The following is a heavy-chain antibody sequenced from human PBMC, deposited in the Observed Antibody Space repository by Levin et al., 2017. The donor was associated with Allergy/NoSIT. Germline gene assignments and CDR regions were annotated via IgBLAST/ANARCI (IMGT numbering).Heavy chain of an antibody. V-gene: IGHV3-23*01. CDR2: ITAGGGST. CDR1: GFTFSSSG. D-gene: IGHD3-10*01. Sequence: GESLKISCAASGFTFSSSGMTWVRQSPGKGLECVSVITAGGGSTYYANSVKGRFTVSRDNSKNTLYLQMNSLRAEDTAIYYCAKEAGSGSYYNDYWGQGTLVTVSS. J-gene: IGHJ4*02. CDR3: AKEAGSGSYYNDY.